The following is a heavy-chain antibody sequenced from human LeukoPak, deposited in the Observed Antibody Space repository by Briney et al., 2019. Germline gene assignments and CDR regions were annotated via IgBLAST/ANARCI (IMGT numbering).Heavy chain of an antibody. CDR1: GFTFDDYA. J-gene: IGHJ4*02. CDR2: ISWNSGSI. V-gene: IGHV3-9*01. CDR3: AKGGTMVRGAKAPYYFDY. D-gene: IGHD3-10*01. Sequence: GGSPRLSCAASGFTFDDYAMHWVRQAPGKGLEWVSGISWNSGSIGYADSVKGRFTISRDNAKNSLYLQMNSLRAEDTALYYCAKGGTMVRGAKAPYYFDYWGQGTLVTVSS.